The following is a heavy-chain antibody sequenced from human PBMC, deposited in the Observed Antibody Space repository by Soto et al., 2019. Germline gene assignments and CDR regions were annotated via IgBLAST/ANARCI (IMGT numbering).Heavy chain of an antibody. J-gene: IGHJ4*02. CDR3: ARDKGGLDY. Sequence: QVQLVQSGAEVKKPGASVKVSCKASGYTFSIYAISWVRQAPGQGLEWMGWISGFNGNTAYAQNLQGRVTMTTDTSPSTAYMETRNLRSHDTAIYYCARDKGGLDYWGQGTLVSVSS. CDR1: GYTFSIYA. V-gene: IGHV1-18*01. CDR2: ISGFNGNT.